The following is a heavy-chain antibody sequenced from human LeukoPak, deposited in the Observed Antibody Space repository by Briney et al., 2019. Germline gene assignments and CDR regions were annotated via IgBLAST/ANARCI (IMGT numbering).Heavy chain of an antibody. CDR1: GFTFRDYW. CDR2: IKRDGSEK. V-gene: IGHV3-7*03. CDR3: ARDQYELRSYYYGMDA. Sequence: GGPLRLSCAASGFTFRDYWMTWVRQAPGKGLEWVANIKRDGSEKYYVDSVRGRFIISRDNAKNSLYLQMNGLRVEDTAVYYCARDQYELRSYYYGMDAWGKGTTVSVPS. J-gene: IGHJ6*04. D-gene: IGHD2-2*01.